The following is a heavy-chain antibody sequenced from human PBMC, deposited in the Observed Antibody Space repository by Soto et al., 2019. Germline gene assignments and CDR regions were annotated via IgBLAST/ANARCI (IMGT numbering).Heavy chain of an antibody. V-gene: IGHV1-58*02. CDR2: IVVGSGNT. Sequence: GASVKVSCKASGFTFTSSAMQWVRQARGQRLEKKGWIVVGSGNTNNTQKIQERVTITRDMSTSTAYMELSSLRSVDTFVFYCAACPSIYYYYYMDVWGKGTTVTVSS. D-gene: IGHD6-6*01. CDR3: AACPSIYYYYYMDV. J-gene: IGHJ6*03. CDR1: GFTFTSSA.